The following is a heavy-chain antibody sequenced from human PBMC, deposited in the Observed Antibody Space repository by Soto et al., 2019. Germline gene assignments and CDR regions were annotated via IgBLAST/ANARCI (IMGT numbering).Heavy chain of an antibody. CDR2: IYYSGST. CDR3: ASQAADFWSGFTSFEY. CDR1: GGSISSYY. Sequence: SETLSLTCTVSGGSISSYYWSWIRQPPGKGLEWIGYIYYSGSTNYSPSLKSRVTISIDTSKNQFSLKLSSVTAADTAVYYCASQAADFWSGFTSFEYWGQGTLVTVSS. V-gene: IGHV4-59*08. D-gene: IGHD3-3*01. J-gene: IGHJ4*02.